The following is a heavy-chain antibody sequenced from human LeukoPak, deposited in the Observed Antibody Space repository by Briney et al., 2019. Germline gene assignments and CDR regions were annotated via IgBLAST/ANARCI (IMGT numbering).Heavy chain of an antibody. D-gene: IGHD3-10*01. V-gene: IGHV1-69*05. CDR3: ARVPGSGYYYYYMDV. CDR2: IIPIFGTA. J-gene: IGHJ6*03. Sequence: SVKVFCKASGGTFSSYAISWVRQAPGQGLEWMGGIIPIFGTANYAQKFQGRVTITTDESTSTAYMELSSLRSEDTAAYYCARVPGSGYYYYYMDVWGKGTTVTVSS. CDR1: GGTFSSYA.